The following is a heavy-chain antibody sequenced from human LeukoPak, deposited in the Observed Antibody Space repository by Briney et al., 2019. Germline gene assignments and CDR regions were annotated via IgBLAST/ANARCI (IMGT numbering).Heavy chain of an antibody. CDR3: AKEVGILEQPYYYYYMDV. D-gene: IGHD1-26*01. V-gene: IGHV3-23*01. CDR2: ISGSGGST. CDR1: GFTFSSYA. Sequence: GGSLRLSCAASGFTFSSYAMSWVRQAPGKGLEWVSAISGSGGSTYYADSVKDRFTISRDNSRNTLYLQMSSLRAEDTAVYYCAKEVGILEQPYYYYYMDVWGKGTTVTVSS. J-gene: IGHJ6*03.